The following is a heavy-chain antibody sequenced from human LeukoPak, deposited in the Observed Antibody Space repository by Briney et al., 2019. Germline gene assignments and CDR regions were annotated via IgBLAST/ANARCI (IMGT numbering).Heavy chain of an antibody. CDR1: GDXVSSNSAT. CDR3: ARYRAGGLRTGGLDY. Sequence: SQTLSLTCAISGDXVSSNSATWDWIRQSPSKGLEWLGRTYFRSKWYNDYAVSLKSRITINPDTSKNQFSLQLNSVTPEDTAVYFSARYRAGGLRTGGLDYWGQGILVTVSS. D-gene: IGHD7-27*01. CDR2: TYFRSKWYN. J-gene: IGHJ4*02. V-gene: IGHV6-1*01.